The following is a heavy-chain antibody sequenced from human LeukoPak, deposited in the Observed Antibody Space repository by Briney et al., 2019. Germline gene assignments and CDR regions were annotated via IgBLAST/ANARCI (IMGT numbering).Heavy chain of an antibody. J-gene: IGHJ3*02. CDR1: GYTFTGYY. D-gene: IGHD6-13*01. CDR2: INPNSGGT. V-gene: IGHV1-2*02. Sequence: GASVKVSCKASGYTFTGYYMHWVRQAPGQGLGWMGWINPNSGGTNYAQKFQGRVTMTRDTSISTAYMELSRLRSDDTAVYYCARDRGSWNAFDIWGQGTMVTVSS. CDR3: ARDRGSWNAFDI.